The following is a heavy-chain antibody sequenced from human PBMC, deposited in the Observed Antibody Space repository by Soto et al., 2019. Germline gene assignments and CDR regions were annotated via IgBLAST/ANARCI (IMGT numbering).Heavy chain of an antibody. Sequence: EVQLLESGGALVQPGGSLTLSCATSGFTFRDYTISWVRQAPGKGLEWVSAMSGTGGSTYYANSVKGRFTVSRDSSKSTLSLQMNSLRAEDTAKYFCAKHMYGSGSYEFDSWGQGTLVTVSS. CDR2: MSGTGGST. J-gene: IGHJ4*02. V-gene: IGHV3-23*01. CDR3: AKHMYGSGSYEFDS. CDR1: GFTFRDYT. D-gene: IGHD3-10*01.